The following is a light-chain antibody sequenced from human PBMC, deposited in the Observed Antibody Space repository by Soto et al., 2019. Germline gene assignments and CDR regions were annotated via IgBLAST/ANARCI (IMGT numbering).Light chain of an antibody. CDR3: SSYTSSSTRLV. Sequence: QSVLTQPASVSGSPGQSITISCTGTSSDVGLYNYVSWYQHHPGKAPKLMIYEVTNRPSGISNRFSGSKSGNTASLTISGLQAEDEADYYCSSYTSSSTRLVFGGGTKLTVL. CDR2: EVT. V-gene: IGLV2-14*01. CDR1: SSDVGLYNY. J-gene: IGLJ2*01.